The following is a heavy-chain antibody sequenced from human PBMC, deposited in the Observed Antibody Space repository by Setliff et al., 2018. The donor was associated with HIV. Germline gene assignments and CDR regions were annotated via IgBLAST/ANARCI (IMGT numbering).Heavy chain of an antibody. CDR2: VNTVGSGA. CDR3: AREGQVVGPATGLDY. J-gene: IGHJ4*02. Sequence: ASVKVSCKTSGYTFTNYHMHWMRQAHGQGLEWMGVVNTVGSGASYAQQFHGRLTVTRETSTITAYMELSSLRSEETAVYYCAREGQVVGPATGLDYWGLGTLVTVSS. D-gene: IGHD2-15*01. V-gene: IGHV1-46*01. CDR1: GYTFTNYH.